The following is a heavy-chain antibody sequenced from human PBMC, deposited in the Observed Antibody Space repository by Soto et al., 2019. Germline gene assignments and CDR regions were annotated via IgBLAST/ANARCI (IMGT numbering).Heavy chain of an antibody. CDR2: ISGSGGST. Sequence: EVQLLESGGGLVQPGGSLRLSCAASGFTFSSYAMSWVRQAPGKGLEWVSAISGSGGSTYYADSVKGRFTISRDNSKNTLYLQMNSLRAEDTAVYYCAKGGAYCGGDCPKPREYDAFDIWGQGTMVTVSS. V-gene: IGHV3-23*01. CDR1: GFTFSSYA. D-gene: IGHD2-21*02. J-gene: IGHJ3*02. CDR3: AKGGAYCGGDCPKPREYDAFDI.